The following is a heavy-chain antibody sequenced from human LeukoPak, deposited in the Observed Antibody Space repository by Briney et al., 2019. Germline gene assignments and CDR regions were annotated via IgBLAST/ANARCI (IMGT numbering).Heavy chain of an antibody. J-gene: IGHJ4*02. CDR2: IYYSGST. D-gene: IGHD6-19*01. V-gene: IGHV4-59*12. CDR3: ARGAVAGTYYFDY. CDR1: GGSISSYY. Sequence: SETLSLTCTVSGGSISSYYWSWIRQPPGKGLEWIGYIYYSGSTNYNPSLKSRVTISVDTSKNQFSLKLSSVTAADTAVYYCARGAVAGTYYFDYWGQGTLVTVSS.